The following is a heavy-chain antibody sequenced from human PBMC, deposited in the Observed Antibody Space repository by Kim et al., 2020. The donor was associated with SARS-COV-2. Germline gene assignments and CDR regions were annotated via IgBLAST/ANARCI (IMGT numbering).Heavy chain of an antibody. CDR3: ARDGGSGPSYYMDV. J-gene: IGHJ6*03. Sequence: PGSVRGRFTSSREHAKNSLYLQMNSLRAGDTAVYYCARDGGSGPSYYMDVWGKGTTVTVSS. V-gene: IGHV3-13*01. D-gene: IGHD6-19*01.